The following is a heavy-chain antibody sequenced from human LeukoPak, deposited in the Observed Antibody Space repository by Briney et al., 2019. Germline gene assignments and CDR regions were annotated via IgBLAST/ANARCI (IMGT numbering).Heavy chain of an antibody. CDR1: GYTFTSYA. D-gene: IGHD6-13*01. Sequence: ASVKASCKASGYTFTSYAMNWVRQAPGQGLGWMGWINTNTGNPTYAQGFTGRFVFSLDTSVSTAYLQISSLKAEDTAVCYCAREAPNSSSWFPHYYYYYGMDVWGQGTTVTVSS. V-gene: IGHV7-4-1*02. J-gene: IGHJ6*02. CDR2: INTNTGNP. CDR3: AREAPNSSSWFPHYYYYYGMDV.